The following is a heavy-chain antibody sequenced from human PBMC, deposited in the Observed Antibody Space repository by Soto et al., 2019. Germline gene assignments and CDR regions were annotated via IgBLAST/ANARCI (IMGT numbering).Heavy chain of an antibody. J-gene: IGHJ4*02. CDR2: IDPSDSYT. CDR1: GYSFTSYW. D-gene: IGHD2-15*01. V-gene: IGHV5-10-1*01. Sequence: ESLKISCKGSGYSFTSYWITWVRQMPGKGLEWMGRIDPSDSYTNYSPSFQGHVTISADKSISTAYLQWSSLKASDTAMYYCASLLGYCSGGTCSLDYWGQRTLVTVSS. CDR3: ASLLGYCSGGTCSLDY.